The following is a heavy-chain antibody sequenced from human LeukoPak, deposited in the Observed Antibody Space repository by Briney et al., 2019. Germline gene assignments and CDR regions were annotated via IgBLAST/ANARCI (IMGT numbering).Heavy chain of an antibody. V-gene: IGHV3-7*01. Sequence: GGSLRLSCAASGFTFNIFWMSWIRQAPGKGLEWVANIKHDGSEEYYGDSVRGRFTISRDNAKNSLYLQMNSLRAEDTAVYYCAREFNDFWSGYYNYYYGMDVWAKGPRSPSP. J-gene: IGHJ6*02. CDR1: GFTFNIFW. CDR3: AREFNDFWSGYYNYYYGMDV. CDR2: IKHDGSEE. D-gene: IGHD3-3*01.